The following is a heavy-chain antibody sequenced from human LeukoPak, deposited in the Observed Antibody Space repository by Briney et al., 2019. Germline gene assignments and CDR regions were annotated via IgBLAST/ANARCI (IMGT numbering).Heavy chain of an antibody. J-gene: IGHJ4*02. Sequence: SETLSLTCTVSGGSVSSGSYYWSWIRQPPGKGLEWIGYIYYSGSTNYNPSLKSRVTISVDTSKNQFSLKLSSVTAADTAVYYCASTFGYDSSGSVDYWGRGTLVTVSS. D-gene: IGHD3-22*01. CDR1: GGSVSSGSYY. CDR3: ASTFGYDSSGSVDY. V-gene: IGHV4-61*01. CDR2: IYYSGST.